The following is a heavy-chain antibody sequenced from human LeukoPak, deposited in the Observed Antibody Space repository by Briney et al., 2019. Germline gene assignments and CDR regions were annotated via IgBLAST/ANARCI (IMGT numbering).Heavy chain of an antibody. J-gene: IGHJ6*02. CDR2: IYTSGST. D-gene: IGHD3-10*01. Sequence: SSETLSLTCTVSGGSISSYYWSWIRQPAGKGLEWIGRIYTSGSTNYNPSLKSRVAMSVDTSKNQFSLKLSSVTAADTAVYYCARDVLWFGELRSDYYYYGMDVWGQGTTVTVSS. CDR1: GGSISSYY. V-gene: IGHV4-4*07. CDR3: ARDVLWFGELRSDYYYYGMDV.